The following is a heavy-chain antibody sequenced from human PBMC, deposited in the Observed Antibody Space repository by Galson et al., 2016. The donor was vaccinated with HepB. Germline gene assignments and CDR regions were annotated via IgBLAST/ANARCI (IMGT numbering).Heavy chain of an antibody. D-gene: IGHD3-9*01. V-gene: IGHV1-18*01. CDR1: GYSFTNYG. CDR2: ISGYTGDT. J-gene: IGHJ4*02. CDR3: VRVLYYDILTGYYTGFDY. Sequence: SVKVSCKAPGYSFTNYGITWVRQAPGQGLEWMGWISGYTGDTSFAQSLQGRVIMTTDTYTNTAYMGLRSLRSDDTAVYYCVRVLYYDILTGYYTGFDYWGQGTLVTVSS.